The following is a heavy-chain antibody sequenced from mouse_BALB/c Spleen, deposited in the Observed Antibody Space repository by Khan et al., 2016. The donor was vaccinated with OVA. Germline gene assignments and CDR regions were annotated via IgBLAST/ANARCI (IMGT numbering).Heavy chain of an antibody. Sequence: EVHLVESGGGLVKPGGSLKLSCAASGFTFSSYAMSWVRQTPEKRLEWVATISSGDTYTYYPDSVKGRFTISRDNAKNTLYMQMSSLRSEDTAMYYCARPPISTVVATCYWFFDVWGAGTTVTVST. D-gene: IGHD1-1*01. CDR2: ISSGDTYT. CDR3: ARPPISTVVATCYWFFDV. V-gene: IGHV5-9-3*01. J-gene: IGHJ1*01. CDR1: GFTFSSYA.